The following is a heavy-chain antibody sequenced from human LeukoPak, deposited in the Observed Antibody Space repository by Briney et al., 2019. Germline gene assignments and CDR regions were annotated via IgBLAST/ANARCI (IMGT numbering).Heavy chain of an antibody. CDR1: GFTFDDYA. CDR2: ISWDGGST. J-gene: IGHJ6*04. V-gene: IGHV3-43D*04. CDR3: AKAEDYYGSGSRYYGMDV. Sequence: PGGSLRLSCAASGFTFDDYAMHWVRQAPGRGLEWVSLISWDGGSTYYADSVNGRFTISRDNSKNSLYLQMNSLRAEDTALYYCAKAEDYYGSGSRYYGMDVWGKGTTVTVSS. D-gene: IGHD3-10*01.